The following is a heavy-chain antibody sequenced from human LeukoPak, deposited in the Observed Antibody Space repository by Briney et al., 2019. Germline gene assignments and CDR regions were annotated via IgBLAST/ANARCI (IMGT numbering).Heavy chain of an antibody. CDR1: GFTFSSYA. CDR3: AKVLVPAAPNYYYGMDV. CDR2: ISGSGGST. J-gene: IGHJ6*02. Sequence: GGSLRLSCAASGFTFSSYAMSWVRQAPGKGLEWVSAISGSGGSTYYADSVKGRFTISRDNSKNTLYLQMNSLRAEDTAVYYCAKVLVPAAPNYYYGMDVWGQGTTVTVCS. V-gene: IGHV3-23*01. D-gene: IGHD2-2*01.